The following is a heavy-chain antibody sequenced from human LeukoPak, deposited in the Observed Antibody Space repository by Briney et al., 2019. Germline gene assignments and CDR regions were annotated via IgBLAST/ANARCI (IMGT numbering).Heavy chain of an antibody. J-gene: IGHJ3*02. D-gene: IGHD6-19*01. Sequence: SETLSLTCTVSAGSISSYYWSWIRQPPGKGLEWIGYIYYSGGTNYNPSLKSRVTISVDTSKNQFSLKLSSVTAADTAVYYCARVRGSRGAFDIWGQGTMVTVSS. V-gene: IGHV4-59*01. CDR2: IYYSGGT. CDR3: ARVRGSRGAFDI. CDR1: AGSISSYY.